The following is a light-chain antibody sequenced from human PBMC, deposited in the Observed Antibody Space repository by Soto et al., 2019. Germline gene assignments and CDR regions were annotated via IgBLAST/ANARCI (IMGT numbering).Light chain of an antibody. CDR2: GAS. Sequence: EIVITQSPATLSVSPWVRVTLSCRASQSVSSDLAWYQQRPGQAPRLLIYGASTRATGIPARFSGTGSGTEFTLTISSLQSEDFAIYSCQQYNNWPPYTFGQGTKVDIK. V-gene: IGKV3-15*01. CDR1: QSVSSD. J-gene: IGKJ2*01. CDR3: QQYNNWPPYT.